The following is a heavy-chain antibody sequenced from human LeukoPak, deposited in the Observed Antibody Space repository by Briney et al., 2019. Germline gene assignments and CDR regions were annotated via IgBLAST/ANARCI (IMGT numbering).Heavy chain of an antibody. D-gene: IGHD4-11*01. Sequence: SVKVSCKASGGTLSSYALSWVRQAPGQGLEWLGGTIPLFGTIYYTQEFRGRVTITTDESTSTTYMVMTSLRSEDTAIYYCATAGPRANTVRSARFDYWGQGTLVTVSS. CDR2: TIPLFGTI. V-gene: IGHV1-69*05. CDR1: GGTLSSYA. CDR3: ATAGPRANTVRSARFDY. J-gene: IGHJ4*02.